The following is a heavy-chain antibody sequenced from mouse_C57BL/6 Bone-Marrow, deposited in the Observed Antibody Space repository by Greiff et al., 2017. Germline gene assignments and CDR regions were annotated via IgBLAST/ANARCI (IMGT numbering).Heavy chain of an antibody. CDR2: IWSGGST. J-gene: IGHJ2*01. CDR1: GFSLTSYG. Sequence: QVQLQQSGPGLVQPSQSLSITCTVSGFSLTSYGVHWVRQSPGKGLEWLGVIWSGGSTAYNAAFISRLSISKDNAKSQVSFKRNSVQADDTAIYYCARTRTGSIDYWGQGTTLTVSA. CDR3: ARTRTGSIDY. V-gene: IGHV2-2*01.